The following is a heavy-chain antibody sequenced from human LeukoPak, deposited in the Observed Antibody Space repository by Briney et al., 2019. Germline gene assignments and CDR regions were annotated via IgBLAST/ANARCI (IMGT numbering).Heavy chain of an antibody. CDR1: GYTFTSCY. CDR2: INPSGGST. D-gene: IGHD3-22*01. V-gene: IGHV1-46*01. CDR3: ARDGYYDSSGYYYMNYYYYYYMDV. Sequence: ASVKVSCKASGYTFTSCYMHWVRQAPGQGLEWMGIINPSGGSTSYAQKFQGRVTMTRDMSTSTVYMELSSLRSEDTAVYYCARDGYYDSSGYYYMNYYYYYYMDVWGKGTTVTVSS. J-gene: IGHJ6*03.